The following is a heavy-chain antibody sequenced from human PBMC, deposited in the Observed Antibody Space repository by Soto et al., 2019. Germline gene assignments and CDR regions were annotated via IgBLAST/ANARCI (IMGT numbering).Heavy chain of an antibody. D-gene: IGHD6-19*01. CDR3: IAVAVDFQH. J-gene: IGHJ1*01. CDR1: GFTFSSYG. Sequence: PGGSLRLSCAASGFTFSSYGMHWVRQAPGKGLEWVAVIWYDGSNKYYADSVKGRFTISRDNSKNTLYLQMNSLRAEDTAVYYCIAVAVDFQHWGQGTLVTVSS. V-gene: IGHV3-33*01. CDR2: IWYDGSNK.